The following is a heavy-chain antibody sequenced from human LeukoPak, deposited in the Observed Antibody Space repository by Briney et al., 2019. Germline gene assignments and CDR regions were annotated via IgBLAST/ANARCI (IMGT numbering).Heavy chain of an antibody. CDR1: GGSISSSSYY. J-gene: IGHJ4*02. CDR3: AGDSCWSPVDY. V-gene: IGHV4-39*02. CDR2: IYYSGST. Sequence: PSETLSLTCTLCGGSISSSSYYWGWIRQPPGKGLEWIGSIYYSGSTYYNPSLKSRVTISVDTSKSQFSLKLSSVTAADTAVYYCAGDSCWSPVDYWGQGTLVTVSS. D-gene: IGHD6-19*01.